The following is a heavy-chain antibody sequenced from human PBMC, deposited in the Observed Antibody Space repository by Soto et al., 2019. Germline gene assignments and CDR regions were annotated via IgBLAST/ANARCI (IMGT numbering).Heavy chain of an antibody. CDR3: ARGKGSHLNWFDP. CDR1: GGTFSSYA. V-gene: IGHV1-69*13. CDR2: IIPIFGTA. Sequence: GASVKVSCKASGGTFSSYAISWVRQAPGQGLEWMGGIIPIFGTANYAQKFQGRVTITVDESTSTAYMELSSLRSEDTAVYYCARGKGSHLNWFDPWGQGTLVTVSS. J-gene: IGHJ5*02. D-gene: IGHD6-13*01.